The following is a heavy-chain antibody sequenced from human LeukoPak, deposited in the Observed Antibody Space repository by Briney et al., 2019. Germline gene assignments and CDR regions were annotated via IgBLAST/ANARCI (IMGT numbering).Heavy chain of an antibody. V-gene: IGHV3-20*04. CDR2: INWNGGST. CDR1: GFTFDDYG. Sequence: AGGSLRLSCTASGFTFDDYGMNWVRQAPGKGLEWVSGINWNGGSTGYADSVKGRFTISRDNAKNSLYLQMNSLRAEDTALYYCARVQAAMGAFDYWGQGTLVTVSS. D-gene: IGHD2-2*01. CDR3: ARVQAAMGAFDY. J-gene: IGHJ4*02.